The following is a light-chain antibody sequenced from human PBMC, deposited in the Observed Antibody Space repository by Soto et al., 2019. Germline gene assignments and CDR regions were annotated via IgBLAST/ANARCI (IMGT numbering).Light chain of an antibody. V-gene: IGKV3-15*01. J-gene: IGKJ1*01. Sequence: EIVMTQSPATLSVSPGERTTLSCRASQSVSGNLAWYQQKPGQAPRLLIYGASTRATGIPARFSGSGSGTEFTLTISSLQSEDFAVYYCQQYNNWPPWTFGQGTKVEIK. CDR1: QSVSGN. CDR2: GAS. CDR3: QQYNNWPPWT.